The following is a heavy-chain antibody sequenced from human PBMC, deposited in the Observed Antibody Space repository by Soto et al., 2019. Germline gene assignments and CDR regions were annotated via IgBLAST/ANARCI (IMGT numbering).Heavy chain of an antibody. V-gene: IGHV3-66*01. CDR2: IFSAGST. CDR1: GFTVSNNY. Sequence: PGGSLRLPCAASGFTVSNNYMTWVRQAPGRGLDWVSIIFSAGSTYYADSVRGRFTISRDNSKNTLYLQMSSLRAEDTAIYYCARGAGGNSWRSPTFDSWGQGTLVTVS. D-gene: IGHD5-18*01. J-gene: IGHJ4*02. CDR3: ARGAGGNSWRSPTFDS.